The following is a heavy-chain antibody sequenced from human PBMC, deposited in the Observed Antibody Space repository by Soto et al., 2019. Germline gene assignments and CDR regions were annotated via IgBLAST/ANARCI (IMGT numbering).Heavy chain of an antibody. CDR1: GYTFTGYY. D-gene: IGHD3-10*01. J-gene: IGHJ4*02. V-gene: IGHV1-2*02. CDR3: ESGGPMVRGVIIPLDY. Sequence: QVQLVQSGAEVKKPGASVKVSCKASGYTFTGYYMHWVRQAPGQGLEWMGWINPNSGGTNYAQKFQGRGTMTMDTSISTAYMELSRLRSDDTDVYYCESGGPMVRGVIIPLDYWGQGTLVTVSS. CDR2: INPNSGGT.